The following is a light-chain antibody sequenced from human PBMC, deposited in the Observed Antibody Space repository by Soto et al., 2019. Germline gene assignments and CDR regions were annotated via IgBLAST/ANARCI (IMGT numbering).Light chain of an antibody. CDR1: SSNIGSNY. CDR3: AEWDDSLSGPHYA. V-gene: IGLV1-47*01. CDR2: RND. J-gene: IGLJ1*01. Sequence: QSVLTQPPSASGTPGQRVTFYCSGSSSNIGSNYVYWYQQLPGTAPKLLIYRNDQRPSGVPDRFSGSKSGTSASLAISGLRSENEADNNCAEWDDSLSGPHYASGTGTKVTVL.